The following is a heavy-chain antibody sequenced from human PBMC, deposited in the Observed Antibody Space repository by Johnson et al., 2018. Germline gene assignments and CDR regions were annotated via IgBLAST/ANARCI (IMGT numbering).Heavy chain of an antibody. D-gene: IGHD1-26*01. Sequence: QVQLQESGPGLVKPSETLSLTCTVSGGSLSSYYWSWIRQPPGKGLEYIGYVYYSGTTNYNPSLKSRVTKSIQTSKNQFSLNLSPVTAADTAVYYCARVNRSWVGAEYFQDWGQGTLVTVSS. V-gene: IGHV4-59*01. CDR3: ARVNRSWVGAEYFQD. J-gene: IGHJ1*01. CDR2: VYYSGTT. CDR1: GGSLSSYY.